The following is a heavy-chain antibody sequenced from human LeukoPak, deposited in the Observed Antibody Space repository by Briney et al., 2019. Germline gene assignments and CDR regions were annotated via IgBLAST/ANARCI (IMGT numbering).Heavy chain of an antibody. J-gene: IGHJ3*02. D-gene: IGHD3-22*01. CDR2: INHSGST. Sequence: SETLSLTCAVYGVSFSGYYWSWIRQPPGKGLEWIGEINHSGSTNYNPSLKSRVTISVDTSKNQFSLKLSSVTAADTAVYYCARDANYYDSSGYLDNAFDIWGQGTMVTVSS. CDR3: ARDANYYDSSGYLDNAFDI. CDR1: GVSFSGYY. V-gene: IGHV4-34*01.